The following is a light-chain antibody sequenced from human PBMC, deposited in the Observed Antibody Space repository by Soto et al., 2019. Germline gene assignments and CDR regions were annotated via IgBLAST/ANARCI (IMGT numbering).Light chain of an antibody. CDR1: QSIRNY. Sequence: EVVLTQSPATLSLSPGARATLSCRASQSIRNYLAWYQQKPGQAPRLLIYDASNRATGIPARFSGSGSGTDFILTISSLEPEDSGVYYCQQRNDWVTFGGGTKVDIK. J-gene: IGKJ4*01. CDR3: QQRNDWVT. CDR2: DAS. V-gene: IGKV3-11*01.